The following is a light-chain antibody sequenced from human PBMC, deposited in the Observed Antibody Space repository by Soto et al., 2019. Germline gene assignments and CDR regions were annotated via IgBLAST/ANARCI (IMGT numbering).Light chain of an antibody. Sequence: DIQMTQSPSTLSASVRDRITITCRASQSINTWLAWYQQKPGEAPKLLIYAGSTLERGVPSRFSGSGSGTEFTLTISRLEPDDFATFYFQQYKAYSLTFGQGTKVEVK. V-gene: IGKV1-5*03. CDR3: QQYKAYSLT. J-gene: IGKJ1*01. CDR2: AGS. CDR1: QSINTW.